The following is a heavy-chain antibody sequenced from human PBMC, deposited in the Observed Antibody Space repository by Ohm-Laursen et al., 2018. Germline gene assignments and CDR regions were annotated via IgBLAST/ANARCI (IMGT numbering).Heavy chain of an antibody. CDR2: IYWDDDK. CDR1: GFSLRTSGVG. Sequence: TQTLTLTGTFSGFSLRTSGVGVGWIRQPPGKALEWLALIYWDDDKRYNPSLKSRLTITKDTSKNQVVLTMTNMDPVDTATYYCAHPQQNDAFNFWGQGTMSPSLQ. V-gene: IGHV2-5*02. J-gene: IGHJ3*01. CDR3: AHPQQNDAFNF. D-gene: IGHD6-13*01.